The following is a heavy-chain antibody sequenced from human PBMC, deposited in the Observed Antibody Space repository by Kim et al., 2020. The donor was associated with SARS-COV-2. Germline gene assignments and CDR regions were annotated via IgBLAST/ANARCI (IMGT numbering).Heavy chain of an antibody. CDR1: GFTFSSYS. J-gene: IGHJ6*02. CDR3: APDSGWDSPIGMDV. D-gene: IGHD6-19*01. Sequence: GGSLRLSCAASGFTFSSYSMNWVRQAPGKGLEWVSSISSSSSYIYYADSVKGRFTISRDNAKNSLYLQMNSLRAEDTAVYYCAPDSGWDSPIGMDVWGQGTTVTVSS. CDR2: ISSSSSYI. V-gene: IGHV3-21*01.